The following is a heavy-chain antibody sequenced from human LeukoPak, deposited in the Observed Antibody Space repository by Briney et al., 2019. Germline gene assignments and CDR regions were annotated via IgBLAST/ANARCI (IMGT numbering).Heavy chain of an antibody. D-gene: IGHD2/OR15-2a*01. CDR1: GFTFSSYW. Sequence: GGSLRLSCAASGFTFSSYWMNWARQAPGKGLEWVASINHNGNVNYYVDSVKGRFTISRDNAKNSLYLQMNSLRAEDTAVYYCASTPTFWGQGTLVTVSS. J-gene: IGHJ4*02. CDR3: ASTPTF. V-gene: IGHV3-7*01. CDR2: INHNGNVN.